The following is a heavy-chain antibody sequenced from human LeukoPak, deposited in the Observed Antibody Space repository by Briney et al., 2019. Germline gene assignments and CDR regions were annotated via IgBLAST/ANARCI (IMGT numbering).Heavy chain of an antibody. D-gene: IGHD2-2*01. CDR1: GGPIRRYY. CDR2: IYYTGTT. V-gene: IGHV4-59*01. Sequence: SETLSLTCTVSGGPIRRYYWSWVRQPPGKGLEYIGHIYYTGTTDYNPSLKSRVTMSLDTSKNQFSLKLSSVTAADTAIYSCARFSAHQLRSGYYYYMDVWGKGTTVTVSS. J-gene: IGHJ6*03. CDR3: ARFSAHQLRSGYYYYMDV.